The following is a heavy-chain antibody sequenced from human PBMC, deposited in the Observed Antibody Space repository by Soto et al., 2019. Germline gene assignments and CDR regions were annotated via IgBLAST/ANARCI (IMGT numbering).Heavy chain of an antibody. J-gene: IGHJ3*01. Sequence: GGSLRLSCAASGFTFSSYAMHWVRQAPGKGLEWVAVISYDGSNKYYADSVKGRFTISRDNSKNTLYLQMNSLRAEDTAVYYCAREGAMVDDAFDFWGQGTMVTVSS. CDR1: GFTFSSYA. D-gene: IGHD5-18*01. CDR2: ISYDGSNK. V-gene: IGHV3-30-3*01. CDR3: AREGAMVDDAFDF.